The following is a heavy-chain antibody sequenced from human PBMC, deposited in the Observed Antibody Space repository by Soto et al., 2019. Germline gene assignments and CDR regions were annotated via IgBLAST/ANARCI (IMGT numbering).Heavy chain of an antibody. CDR1: NGSISSPIYY. V-gene: IGHV4-39*01. CDR3: AGLSSLASVQLFFREISNYNWFDP. J-gene: IGHJ5*02. Sequence: TLSLTCTVSNGSISSPIYYWGWIRQPPGKGLEWIGSIYHTGSTYYNPSLQGRVTISVDTSKNQFSLKLSFVTAADTSLYFCAGLSSLASVQLFFREISNYNWFDPWGQGTLVTVSS. D-gene: IGHD1-1*01. CDR2: IYHTGST.